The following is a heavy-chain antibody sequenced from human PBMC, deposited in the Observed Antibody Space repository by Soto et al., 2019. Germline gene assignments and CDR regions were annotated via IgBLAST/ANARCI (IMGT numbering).Heavy chain of an antibody. J-gene: IGHJ4*02. D-gene: IGHD6-19*01. CDR2: AYHNGLT. V-gene: IGHV4-4*02. Sequence: SETLSLTCAVSGDSISSNVWWSWVRQPPGKGLEWIGEAYHNGLTDYNPSLKSRVTMSVDTSKNEFSLKLTSVTAADTAIYYCARDAAVPGESDRFDYWGQGTLVTVSS. CDR3: ARDAAVPGESDRFDY. CDR1: GDSISSNVW.